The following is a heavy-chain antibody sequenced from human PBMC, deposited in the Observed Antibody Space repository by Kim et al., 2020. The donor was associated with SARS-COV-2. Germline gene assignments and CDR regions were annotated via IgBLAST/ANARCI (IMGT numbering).Heavy chain of an antibody. V-gene: IGHV1-69*04. Sequence: AQKFQGRVTLTADKSTSTAYMELSGLRSEDTAVYYCAKGRDYDILTGFTYWGQGTLVTVSS. CDR3: AKGRDYDILTGFTY. J-gene: IGHJ4*02. D-gene: IGHD3-9*01.